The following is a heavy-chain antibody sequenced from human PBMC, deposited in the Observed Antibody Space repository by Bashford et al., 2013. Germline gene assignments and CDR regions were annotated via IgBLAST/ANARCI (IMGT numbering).Heavy chain of an antibody. CDR2: IYYSGST. CDR1: GGSISSSSYY. D-gene: IGHD5-18*01. CDR3: ARQVTDTAMPRGYYYYGMDV. Sequence: SSETLSLTCTVSGGSISSSSYYWGWIRQPPGKGLEWIGSIYYSGSTYYNPSLKSRVTISVDTSKNQFSLKLSSVTAADTAVYYCARQVTDTAMPRGYYYYGMDVWGQGTTGHRLL. J-gene: IGHJ6*02. V-gene: IGHV4-39*01.